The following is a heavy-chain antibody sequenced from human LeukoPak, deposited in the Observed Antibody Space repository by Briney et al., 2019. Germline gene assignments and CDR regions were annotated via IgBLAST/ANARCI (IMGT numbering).Heavy chain of an antibody. D-gene: IGHD3-16*01. CDR3: ARETPARLGLGY. CDR2: ISAYNGNT. V-gene: IGHV1-18*04. CDR1: GYTFTSYG. Sequence: ASVKVSCKASGYTFTSYGISWVRQAPGQGLEWTGWISAYNGNTNYAQKLQGRVTMTTDTSTSTAHMELRSLRSDDTAVYYCARETPARLGLGYWGQGTLVTVSS. J-gene: IGHJ4*02.